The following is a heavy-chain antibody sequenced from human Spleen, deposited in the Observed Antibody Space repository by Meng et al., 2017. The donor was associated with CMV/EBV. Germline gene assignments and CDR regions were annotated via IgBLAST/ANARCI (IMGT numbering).Heavy chain of an antibody. CDR1: GYSLSTIGGG. CDR2: IYWNDAK. V-gene: IGHV2-5*01. J-gene: IGHJ4*02. Sequence: SGYSLSTIGGGVGWVRQPPGKALEWLALIYWNDAKRYSPSLRDRLSITKGTSENQVVITMTNMDPVDTATYYCARPYYYDSSGYFFDYWGQGALVTVSS. D-gene: IGHD3-22*01. CDR3: ARPYYYDSSGYFFDY.